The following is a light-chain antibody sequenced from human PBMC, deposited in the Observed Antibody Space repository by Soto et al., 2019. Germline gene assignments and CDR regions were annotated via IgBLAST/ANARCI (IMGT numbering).Light chain of an antibody. Sequence: EIVMTQSPATLSVSPGERATLSCRASQSVSSNLAWYQHKPGQAPRLLIYRASTRATGVPARFSGSGSGTEFTLTISSLQSEDFAVYYCQQYHKWPLTFGGGIKAEFK. V-gene: IGKV3-15*01. CDR1: QSVSSN. CDR3: QQYHKWPLT. CDR2: RAS. J-gene: IGKJ4*01.